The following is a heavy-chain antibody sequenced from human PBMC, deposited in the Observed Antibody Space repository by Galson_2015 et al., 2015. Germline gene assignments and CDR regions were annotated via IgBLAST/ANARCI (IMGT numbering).Heavy chain of an antibody. CDR3: ARWATSHDA. Sequence: SLRLSCATSGFTFSNHLMSWVRQAPGKRLEWVANIKQDGSEKYYVDSVQGRFSISRDNAKNSLFLQMNNLRAEDTAVYYCARWATSHDAWGQGTLVTVSS. CDR2: IKQDGSEK. J-gene: IGHJ5*02. CDR1: GFTFSNHL. V-gene: IGHV3-7*04.